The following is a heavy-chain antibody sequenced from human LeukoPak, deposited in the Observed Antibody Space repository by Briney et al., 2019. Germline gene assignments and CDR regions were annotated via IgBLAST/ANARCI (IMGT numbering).Heavy chain of an antibody. J-gene: IGHJ4*02. D-gene: IGHD3-22*01. V-gene: IGHV3-30-3*01. Sequence: GGSLRLSCAASGFTFSSYAMHWVRQAPGKGLEWVAVISYDGSNKYCADSVKGRFTISRDNSKNTLYLQMNSLRAEDTAVYYCARGDEPYDSSGYPTPDYWGQGTLVTVPS. CDR2: ISYDGSNK. CDR3: ARGDEPYDSSGYPTPDY. CDR1: GFTFSSYA.